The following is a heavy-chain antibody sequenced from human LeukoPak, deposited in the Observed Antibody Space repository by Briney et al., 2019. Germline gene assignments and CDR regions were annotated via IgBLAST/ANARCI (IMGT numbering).Heavy chain of an antibody. Sequence: GASVKVSCKASGYSFTGHYMHWVRQAPGQGLEWMGWINPNSGGTNYAQKFQGRVTMTRDTSISTAYMEVTRLESDDTAVCYCARQSNKGGFDPWGQGTLVTVSS. CDR2: INPNSGGT. V-gene: IGHV1-2*02. CDR3: ARQSNKGGFDP. D-gene: IGHD2/OR15-2a*01. CDR1: GYSFTGHY. J-gene: IGHJ5*02.